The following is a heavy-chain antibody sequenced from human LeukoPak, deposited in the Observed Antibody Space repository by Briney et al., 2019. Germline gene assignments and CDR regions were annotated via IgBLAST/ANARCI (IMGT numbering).Heavy chain of an antibody. V-gene: IGHV4-34*01. CDR2: INHSGST. Sequence: PSETLSLTCAVYGGSFSGYYWSWIRQPPGKGLEWIGEINHSGSTNYNPSLKSRVTISVDTSKNQFSLKLSSVTAADTAVYYCARVPVVERRPRPSLRLDPWGQGTLVTVSS. CDR1: GGSFSGYY. CDR3: ARVPVVERRPRPSLRLDP. D-gene: IGHD1-1*01. J-gene: IGHJ5*02.